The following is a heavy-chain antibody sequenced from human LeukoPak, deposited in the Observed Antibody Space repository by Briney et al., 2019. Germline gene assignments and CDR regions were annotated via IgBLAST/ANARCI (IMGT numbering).Heavy chain of an antibody. CDR3: AKCRDQWFGEFIDY. D-gene: IGHD3-10*01. V-gene: IGHV3-11*04. CDR2: ISSSGSTI. J-gene: IGHJ4*02. Sequence: GGSLRLSCAASGFTFSDYYMSWIRQAPGKGLEWVSYISSSGSTIYYADSVKGRFTISRDNAKNSLYLQMNSLRAEDTAVYYCAKCRDQWFGEFIDYWGQGTLVTVSS. CDR1: GFTFSDYY.